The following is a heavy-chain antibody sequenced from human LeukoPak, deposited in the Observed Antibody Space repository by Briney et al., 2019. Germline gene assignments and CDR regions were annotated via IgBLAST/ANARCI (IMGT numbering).Heavy chain of an antibody. Sequence: SETLSLTCTVSGGSMSNYYWSWIRQPPGKGLEWIGYIFSRGNTDYNPSLKSRVTMSVDTSKSQSSLKLSSVAAADTAVYYCARVGDTSSYYYFLDFWGQGTLVTVSS. V-gene: IGHV4-4*08. D-gene: IGHD3-22*01. CDR1: GGSMSNYY. J-gene: IGHJ4*02. CDR2: IFSRGNT. CDR3: ARVGDTSSYYYFLDF.